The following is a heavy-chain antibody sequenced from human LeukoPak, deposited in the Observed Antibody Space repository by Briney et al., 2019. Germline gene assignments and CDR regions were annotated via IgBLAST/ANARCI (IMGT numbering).Heavy chain of an antibody. CDR3: ARQRVAAANNWFDP. Sequence: ASETLSLTCTVSGGSISSSSYYWGWIRQPPGKGLEWIGSIYYSGSTYYNPSLKSRVTISVHTSKNQFSLKLSSVTAADTAVYYCARQRVAAANNWFDPWGQGTLVTVSS. J-gene: IGHJ5*02. D-gene: IGHD6-13*01. V-gene: IGHV4-39*01. CDR2: IYYSGST. CDR1: GGSISSSSYY.